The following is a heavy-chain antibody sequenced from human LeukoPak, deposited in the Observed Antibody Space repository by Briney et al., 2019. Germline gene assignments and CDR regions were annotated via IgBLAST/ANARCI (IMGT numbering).Heavy chain of an antibody. V-gene: IGHV3-23*01. Sequence: GGSLRLSCAASGFTFSDYAINWVRQAPGKGLGGVSSISRGGVITYYADSVKGRFTISRDNSNNTLYLHMNSLRAEDTAVYYCVSRAGSPWGPFDDWGQGTLVTVSS. CDR2: ISRGGVIT. CDR1: GFTFSDYA. D-gene: IGHD7-27*01. J-gene: IGHJ4*02. CDR3: VSRAGSPWGPFDD.